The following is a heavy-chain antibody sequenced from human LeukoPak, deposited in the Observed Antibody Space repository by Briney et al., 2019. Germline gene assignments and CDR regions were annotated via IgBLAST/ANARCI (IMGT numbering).Heavy chain of an antibody. CDR1: GFTFSSYA. J-gene: IGHJ4*02. V-gene: IGHV3-23*01. Sequence: GGSLRLSCAASGFTFSSYAMSWVRQAPGKGLEWVSAISGSGGSTYYADSVKGRFTISRDNSKNTLYLQMNSLRAEDTVVYYCAKDSDEYSYGQGAFDYWGQGTLVTVSS. CDR2: ISGSGGST. CDR3: AKDSDEYSYGQGAFDY. D-gene: IGHD5-18*01.